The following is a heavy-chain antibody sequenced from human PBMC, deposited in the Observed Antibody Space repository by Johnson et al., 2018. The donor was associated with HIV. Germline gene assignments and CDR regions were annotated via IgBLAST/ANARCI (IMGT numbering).Heavy chain of an antibody. CDR3: ASSGYSSFGQAFDI. J-gene: IGHJ3*02. V-gene: IGHV3-30*03. CDR2: ISYDGFNK. Sequence: QVQLVESGGGVVQPGRSLRLSCAASGFTFSSYGMHWVRQAPGKGLEWVAVISYDGFNKYYADSVKGRFTLSRDNSKNTLFLQMNSLRAEDTAVYYCASSGYSSFGQAFDIWGQGTMVTVSS. CDR1: GFTFSSYG. D-gene: IGHD6-13*01.